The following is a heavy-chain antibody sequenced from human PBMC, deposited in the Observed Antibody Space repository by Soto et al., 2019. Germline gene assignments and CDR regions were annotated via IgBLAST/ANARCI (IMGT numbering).Heavy chain of an antibody. D-gene: IGHD3-9*01. V-gene: IGHV5-10-1*01. Sequence: GESLKISCKGSGYSFTSYWISWVRQMPGKGLEWMGRIDPSDSYTNYSPSFQGHVTISADKSISTAYLQWSSLKASDTAMYYCASDYDILTGYYNAAFDIWRQGTMVTVPS. CDR1: GYSFTSYW. J-gene: IGHJ3*02. CDR3: ASDYDILTGYYNAAFDI. CDR2: IDPSDSYT.